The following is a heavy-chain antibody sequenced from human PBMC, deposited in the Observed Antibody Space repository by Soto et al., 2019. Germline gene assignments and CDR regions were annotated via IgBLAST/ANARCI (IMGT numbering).Heavy chain of an antibody. CDR3: ARDTGGGRYYYYMDV. CDR2: IYYSGST. CDR1: GGSISSYY. Sequence: SETLSLTCTVSGGSISSYYWSWIRQPPWKGLEWIGYIYYSGSTNYNPSLKSRVTISVDTSKNQFSLKLSSVTAADTAVYYCARDTGGGRYYYYMDVWGKGTTVTVSS. D-gene: IGHD3-16*01. J-gene: IGHJ6*03. V-gene: IGHV4-59*01.